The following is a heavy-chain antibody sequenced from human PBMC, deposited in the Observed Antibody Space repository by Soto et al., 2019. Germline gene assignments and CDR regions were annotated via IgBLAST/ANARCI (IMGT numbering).Heavy chain of an antibody. V-gene: IGHV4-38-2*02. CDR3: ARVTMVIRDSDHFGVDV. D-gene: IGHD4-17*01. CDR2: ISHTGTT. J-gene: IGHJ6*02. CDR1: GFPISSPYS. Sequence: SETLSLTCLVSGFPISSPYSWGWIRQPPGKGLEWIGSISHTGTTSYSPSLTSRVSISVDTSKNQVSLKLTSVTAADTAVYFCARVTMVIRDSDHFGVDVWGHGTTVTASS.